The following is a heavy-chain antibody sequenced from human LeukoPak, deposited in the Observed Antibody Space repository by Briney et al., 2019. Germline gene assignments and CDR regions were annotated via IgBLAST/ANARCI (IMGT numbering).Heavy chain of an antibody. J-gene: IGHJ4*02. V-gene: IGHV1-2*02. CDR3: ARDSGAYCGGDCYGLYYFDY. CDR1: GYTFTKYG. CDR2: INPNSGGT. Sequence: ASVKVSCKASGYTFTKYGIAWVRQAPGQGLECMGWINPNSGGTNYAQKFQGRVTMTRDTSISTAYMELSRLRSDDTAVYYCARDSGAYCGGDCYGLYYFDYWGQGTLVTVSS. D-gene: IGHD2-21*02.